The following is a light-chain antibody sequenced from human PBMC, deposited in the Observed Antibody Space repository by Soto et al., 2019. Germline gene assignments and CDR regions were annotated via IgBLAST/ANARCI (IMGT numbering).Light chain of an antibody. CDR1: QGVSNY. V-gene: IGKV1-16*02. CDR3: QQYKTYPLT. CDR2: GAS. Sequence: DIQMTQSPSSQSASVGDRVTITCRASQGVSNYVAWFQQKPGNAPKSLIYGASFLQSGVPSKFSASGSGTDFTLTISSLQPGDSATYYCQQYKTYPLTFGGGTKVEI. J-gene: IGKJ4*01.